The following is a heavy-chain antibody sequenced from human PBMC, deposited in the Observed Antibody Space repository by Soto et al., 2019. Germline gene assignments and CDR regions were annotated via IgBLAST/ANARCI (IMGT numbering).Heavy chain of an antibody. CDR1: GFTFSNAW. CDR2: IKSKTDGGTT. CDR3: TTARNDFWTGYSDIYFDY. Sequence: GGSLRLSCAASGFTFSNAWMSWVRQAPGKGLEWVGRIKSKTDGGTTDYAAPVKGRFAISRDDSKNTLYLQMNSLKTEDTAVYYCTTARNDFWTGYSDIYFDYWGQGTLVTVSS. J-gene: IGHJ4*02. V-gene: IGHV3-15*01. D-gene: IGHD3-3*01.